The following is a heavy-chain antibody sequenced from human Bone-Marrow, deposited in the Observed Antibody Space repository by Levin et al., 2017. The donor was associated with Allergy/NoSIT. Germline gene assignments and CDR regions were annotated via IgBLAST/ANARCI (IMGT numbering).Heavy chain of an antibody. CDR1: GGTFSSYA. D-gene: IGHD6-6*01. J-gene: IGHJ4*02. CDR3: ARDRGIAARFDFDY. Sequence: ASVKVSCKASGGTFSSYAISWVRQAPGQGLEWMGGIIPIFGTANYAQKFQGRVTITADESTSTAYMELSSLRSEDTAVYYCARDRGIAARFDFDYWGQGTLVTVSS. V-gene: IGHV1-69*13. CDR2: IIPIFGTA.